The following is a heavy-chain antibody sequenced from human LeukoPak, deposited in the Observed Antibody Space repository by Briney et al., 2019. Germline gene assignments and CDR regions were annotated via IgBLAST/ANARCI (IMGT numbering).Heavy chain of an antibody. Sequence: GGSLRLSCAASGFTFINYWMSWVRQAPGKGLEWVADINLDGRQKYYVDSVKGRFTISRDNAKNSVYLQMNSLRAEDTAVYYCARDTAEWALDYWGQGTLVTVSS. CDR2: INLDGRQK. CDR3: ARDTAEWALDY. CDR1: GFTFINYW. D-gene: IGHD1-26*01. J-gene: IGHJ4*02. V-gene: IGHV3-7*01.